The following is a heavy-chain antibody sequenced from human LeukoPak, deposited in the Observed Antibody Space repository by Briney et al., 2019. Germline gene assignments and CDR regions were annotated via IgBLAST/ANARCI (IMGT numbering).Heavy chain of an antibody. J-gene: IGHJ4*02. CDR2: ISSSGSTI. CDR1: GFTFSDYY. CDR3: ARDPPPQTFDY. Sequence: GGSLRLSXAASGFTFSDYYTSWIRQAPGQGLEWVSYISSSGSTIYYADSVKGRFTISRDNAKNSLYLQMNSMRAEDTAVYYCARDPPPQTFDYWGQGTLVTVSS. V-gene: IGHV3-11*04.